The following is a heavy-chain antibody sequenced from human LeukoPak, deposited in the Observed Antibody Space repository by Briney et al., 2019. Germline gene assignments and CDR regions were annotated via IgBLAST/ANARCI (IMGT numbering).Heavy chain of an antibody. Sequence: GASVKVSCKASGYTFTSYGISWVRQAPGRGFEWMGWISAYNGNTNYAQKLQGRVTMTTDTSTSTAYMELRSLRSDDTAVYYCARGNGVFPGADAFDIWGQGTMVTVSS. J-gene: IGHJ3*02. D-gene: IGHD2-8*01. CDR3: ARGNGVFPGADAFDI. CDR2: ISAYNGNT. CDR1: GYTFTSYG. V-gene: IGHV1-18*01.